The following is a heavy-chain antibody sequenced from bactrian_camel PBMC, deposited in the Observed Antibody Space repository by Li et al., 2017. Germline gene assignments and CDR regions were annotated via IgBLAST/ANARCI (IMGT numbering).Heavy chain of an antibody. D-gene: IGHD1*01. Sequence: HVQLVESGGGLVQLGGSLKLSCAASGFQFSTYDMNWVRQAPGKELEWVSVISYDGRSTYYGDSVKGRFTISRDNHKNTLYLQMNSLKSEDTAMYYCAKDRGRAGGSYHDPLWGQGTQVTVS. CDR1: GFQFSTYD. CDR2: ISYDGRST. J-gene: IGHJ4*01. CDR3: AKDRGRAGGSYHDPL. V-gene: IGHV3S1*01.